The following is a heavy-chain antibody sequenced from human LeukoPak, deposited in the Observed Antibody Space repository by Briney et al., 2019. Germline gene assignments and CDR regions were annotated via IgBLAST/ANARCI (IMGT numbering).Heavy chain of an antibody. CDR3: ARSGDSAYCSSTSCYGGWFDP. J-gene: IGHJ5*02. V-gene: IGHV3-11*01. D-gene: IGHD2-2*01. CDR2: ISSSGSTI. CDR1: GFTFSDYY. Sequence: GRSLRLSCAASGFTFSDYYMSWIRQAPGKGLEWVSYISSSGSTIYYADSVKGRFTISRDNAKNSLYLQMNSLRAEDTAVYYCARSGDSAYCSSTSCYGGWFDPWGQGTLVTVSS.